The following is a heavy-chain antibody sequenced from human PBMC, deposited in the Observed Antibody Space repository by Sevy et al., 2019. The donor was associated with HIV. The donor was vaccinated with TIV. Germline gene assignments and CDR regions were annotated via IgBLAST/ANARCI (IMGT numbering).Heavy chain of an antibody. CDR2: IAYDGRNTK. J-gene: IGHJ4*02. V-gene: IGHV3-30*03. Sequence: EGSLRLSCVGSGFSFSDYRMHWVLQAPGKALEWMAVIAYDGRNTKYKADSVKGRFTISRDNSKNTLYLQMNSLRDEDTAIYYCARDTGEILSSAFDYWGQGTLVTVSS. CDR1: GFSFSDYR. CDR3: ARDTGEILSSAFDY. D-gene: IGHD2-15*01.